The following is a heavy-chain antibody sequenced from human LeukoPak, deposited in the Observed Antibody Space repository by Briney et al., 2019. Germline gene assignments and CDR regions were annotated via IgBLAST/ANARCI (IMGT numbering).Heavy chain of an antibody. CDR1: GYTFTDYY. Sequence: ASVKISCKVAGYTFTDYYMHWVQQAPGKRLEWMGLVDPEDGETIYAEKFQGRVTITADTSTDTAYMELSSLRSEDTAVYYCANTRISGSNSDYWGQGTLVTVSS. D-gene: IGHD3-22*01. CDR3: ANTRISGSNSDY. CDR2: VDPEDGET. J-gene: IGHJ4*02. V-gene: IGHV1-69-2*01.